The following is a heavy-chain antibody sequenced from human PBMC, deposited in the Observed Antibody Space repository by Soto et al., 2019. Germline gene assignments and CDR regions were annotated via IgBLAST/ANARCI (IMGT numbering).Heavy chain of an antibody. V-gene: IGHV4-30-2*01. CDR3: ARDRLKKAVAGSYYYYGMDV. D-gene: IGHD6-19*01. Sequence: SETLSLTCAVSGGSISSGGYSWSWIRQPPGKGLEWIGYMYHSGSTYYNPSLKSRVTISIDRSKNQFSLKLSSVTAADTAVYYCARDRLKKAVAGSYYYYGMDVWGQGTTVTVSS. J-gene: IGHJ6*02. CDR2: MYHSGST. CDR1: GGSISSGGYS.